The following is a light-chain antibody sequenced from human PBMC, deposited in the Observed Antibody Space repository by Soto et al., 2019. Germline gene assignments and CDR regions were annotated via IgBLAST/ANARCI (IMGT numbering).Light chain of an antibody. CDR3: CSYAGSYTLV. Sequence: QSVLTQPRSVSGSPGQSVTISCTGTSSDVGGYNYVSWYQQHPGKAPKLMIYDVSKRPSGVPDRFSGSKSGNTASLTISGLQAEDEADYNCCSYAGSYTLVFGGGTQLTVL. J-gene: IGLJ2*01. V-gene: IGLV2-11*01. CDR2: DVS. CDR1: SSDVGGYNY.